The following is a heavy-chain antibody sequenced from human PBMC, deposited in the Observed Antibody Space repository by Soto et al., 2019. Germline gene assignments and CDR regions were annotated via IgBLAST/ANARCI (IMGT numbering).Heavy chain of an antibody. Sequence: ASVKVSCKASGYTFTSSDINWVRQATGQGLEWMGWMNPNSGNTGYAQKFQGRVTMTRNTSISTAYMELSSQRYEDTAVYYCARTPRFCSGGSCCSRWFDPWGQGTLVTVSS. V-gene: IGHV1-8*01. J-gene: IGHJ5*02. CDR1: GYTFTSSD. CDR2: MNPNSGNT. D-gene: IGHD2-15*01. CDR3: ARTPRFCSGGSCCSRWFDP.